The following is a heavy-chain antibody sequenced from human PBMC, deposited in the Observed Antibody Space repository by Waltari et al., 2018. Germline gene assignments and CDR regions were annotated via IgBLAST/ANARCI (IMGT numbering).Heavy chain of an antibody. Sequence: QLQLQESGPGLVKPSATLSLTCTVPGGSISLSHSYWGWIRQPPGKGLEWIGSIYYSGSTYYNPSLKSRVTISVDTSKNQFSLKLSSVTAADTAVYYCASTVYYDSSGWTYYFDYWGQGTLVTVSS. CDR1: GGSISLSHSY. CDR3: ASTVYYDSSGWTYYFDY. D-gene: IGHD3-22*01. J-gene: IGHJ4*02. V-gene: IGHV4-39*01. CDR2: IYYSGST.